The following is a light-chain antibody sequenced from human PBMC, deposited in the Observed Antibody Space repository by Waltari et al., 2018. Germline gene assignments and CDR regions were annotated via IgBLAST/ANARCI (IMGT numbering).Light chain of an antibody. Sequence: DIVLTQSPATLSLSPGQRATLSCRASQSVDYFLAWFQQKPGQAPRLLIYDASNRATGIPARFSGSGSGTDFTLTISSLEPEDFAVYYCQQRTNWPLTFGGGTKVEIK. CDR3: QQRTNWPLT. J-gene: IGKJ4*01. CDR2: DAS. V-gene: IGKV3-11*01. CDR1: QSVDYF.